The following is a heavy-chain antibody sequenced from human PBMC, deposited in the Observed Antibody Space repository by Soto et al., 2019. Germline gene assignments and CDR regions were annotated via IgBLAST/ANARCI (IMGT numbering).Heavy chain of an antibody. J-gene: IGHJ4*02. Sequence: GGSLRLSCAASGFTFSSYAMHWVRQAPGKGLEYVSAISSNGGSTYYANSVKGRFTISRDNSKNTLYLQMGSLRAEDMAVYYCASGDGGALFDYWGQGTLVTVSS. D-gene: IGHD3-16*01. CDR1: GFTFSSYA. CDR2: ISSNGGST. CDR3: ASGDGGALFDY. V-gene: IGHV3-64*01.